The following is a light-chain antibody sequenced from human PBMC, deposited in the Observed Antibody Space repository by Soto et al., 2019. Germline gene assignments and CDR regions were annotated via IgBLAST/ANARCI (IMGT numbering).Light chain of an antibody. CDR3: QQYGSSPPLT. CDR2: GVS. J-gene: IGKJ4*01. Sequence: EVVMTQSPSTLSVSPGERATLSCRASQSVTSNYLAWYQQKPGQAPRLLIYGVSSRATGIPDRFSGSGSGTDFTLTISRLEPEDFVVYYCQQYGSSPPLTFGGGTKVDI. CDR1: QSVTSNY. V-gene: IGKV3-20*01.